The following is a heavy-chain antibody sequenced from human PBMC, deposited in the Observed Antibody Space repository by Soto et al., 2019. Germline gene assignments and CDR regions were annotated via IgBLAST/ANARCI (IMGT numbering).Heavy chain of an antibody. CDR2: ISYDGSNK. Sequence: GSLRLSCAASGFTFSSYGMHWVRQAPGKGLEWVAVISYDGSNKYYADSVKGRFTISRDNSKNTLYLQMNSLRAEDTAVYYCAKETLLAIAVDPYWGQGTLVIVCS. V-gene: IGHV3-30*18. J-gene: IGHJ4*02. D-gene: IGHD6-19*01. CDR3: AKETLLAIAVDPY. CDR1: GFTFSSYG.